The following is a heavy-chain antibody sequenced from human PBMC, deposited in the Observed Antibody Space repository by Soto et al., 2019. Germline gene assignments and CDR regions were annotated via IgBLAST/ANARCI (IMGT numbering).Heavy chain of an antibody. J-gene: IGHJ4*02. CDR3: AKSGHGNYDYIWGSYRYTLCVELDY. V-gene: IGHV3-23*01. D-gene: IGHD3-16*02. CDR2: ISGSGGST. CDR1: GFTFSRYA. Sequence: GGSLRLSCAASGFTFSRYAMSWVRQALGKGLEWVSAISGSGGSTYYADSVKGRFTLSRDNSKNTLYLQMNSLRAEDTAVYYCAKSGHGNYDYIWGSYRYTLCVELDYWGQGTLVTVSS.